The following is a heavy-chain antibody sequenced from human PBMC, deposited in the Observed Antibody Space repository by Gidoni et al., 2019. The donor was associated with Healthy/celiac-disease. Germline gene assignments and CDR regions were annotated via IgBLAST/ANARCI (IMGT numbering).Heavy chain of an antibody. CDR2: ISSSSTYI. CDR1: GFPLSSYS. CDR3: ARVIVPAASYYYYYYMDV. D-gene: IGHD2-2*01. V-gene: IGHV3-21*01. Sequence: EVQLVESGGGLVQHGGSLRLSCAASGFPLSSYSRNWVRQAPGKGLEWVSAISSSSTYIYFADSVKGRFTISRDNAKNSLYLQMNSLRAEDTAVYYCARVIVPAASYYYYYYMDVWGEGTTVTVSS. J-gene: IGHJ6*03.